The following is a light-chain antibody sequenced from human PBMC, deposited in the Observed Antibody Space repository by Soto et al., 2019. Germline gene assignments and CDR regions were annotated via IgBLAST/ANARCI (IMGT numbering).Light chain of an antibody. Sequence: EIVMTQSPATPSVSPGERATLSCRASQSVSSNLAWYQQKPGQAPSLLIYGASTRATGIPARLSGSGSGTEFTLTIGSLQSEDFAVYYCQQYNNWPRTFGQGTKV. CDR1: QSVSSN. CDR2: GAS. CDR3: QQYNNWPRT. V-gene: IGKV3-15*01. J-gene: IGKJ1*01.